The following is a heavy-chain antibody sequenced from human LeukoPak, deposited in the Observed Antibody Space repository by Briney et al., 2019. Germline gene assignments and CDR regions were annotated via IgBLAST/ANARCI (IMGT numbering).Heavy chain of an antibody. CDR2: IRYDGSNK. Sequence: KTGGSLRLSCAASGITFSSYGMHWVRQAPGKGLEWVAFIRYDGSNKYYADSVKGRFTISRDNSKNTLYLQMNSLRAEDTAVYYCAKDMKVVVPAAIGYWGQGTLVTVSS. CDR3: AKDMKVVVPAAIGY. D-gene: IGHD2-2*02. CDR1: GITFSSYG. V-gene: IGHV3-30*02. J-gene: IGHJ4*02.